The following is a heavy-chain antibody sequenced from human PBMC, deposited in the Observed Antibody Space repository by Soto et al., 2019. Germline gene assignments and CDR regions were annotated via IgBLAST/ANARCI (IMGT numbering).Heavy chain of an antibody. CDR2: ISAYNGNT. J-gene: IGHJ2*01. Sequence: QVQLVQSGAEVKKPGASVKVSCKASGYTFTNYGINWVRQAHGQGLEWMGWISAYNGNTNYAQKFQDRVTMTTDTSTSSAYMELRSLRSDDTAVYYCARPSGSLRSYRYFDLWGRGTLVTVSS. V-gene: IGHV1-18*01. CDR1: GYTFTNYG. CDR3: ARPSGSLRSYRYFDL. D-gene: IGHD1-26*01.